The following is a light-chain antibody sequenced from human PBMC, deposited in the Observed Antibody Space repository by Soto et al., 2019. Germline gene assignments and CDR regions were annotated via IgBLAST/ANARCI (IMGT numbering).Light chain of an antibody. Sequence: DIVMAQSPDSLAVSLGERGTINCKSSQSVLYSSNNKNYLAWYQQKPGQPPKLLIYWASTRESGVPDRFSGSGSGTDFTLTISSLQAEDVAVYYCHQYYSTPRTLGQGTKVDIK. J-gene: IGKJ1*01. CDR2: WAS. CDR1: QSVLYSSNNKNY. V-gene: IGKV4-1*01. CDR3: HQYYSTPRT.